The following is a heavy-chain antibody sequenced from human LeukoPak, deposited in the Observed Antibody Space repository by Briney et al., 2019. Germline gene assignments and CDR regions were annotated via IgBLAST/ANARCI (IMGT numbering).Heavy chain of an antibody. V-gene: IGHV4-4*07. CDR3: ARVTGSSSAYYYYYYYMDV. J-gene: IGHJ6*03. Sequence: SETLSLTCTVSGGSISSYYWRWIRQPAGKGLEWIGRIYTSGSTNYNPSLKSRVTISVDTSKNQFSLKLSSVTAADTAVYYCARVTGSSSAYYYYYYYMDVWGKGTTVTVSS. CDR1: GGSISSYY. CDR2: IYTSGST. D-gene: IGHD6-6*01.